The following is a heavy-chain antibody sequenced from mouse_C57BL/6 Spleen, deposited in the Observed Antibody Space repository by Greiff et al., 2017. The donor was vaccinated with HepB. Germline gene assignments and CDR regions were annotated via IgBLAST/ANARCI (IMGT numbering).Heavy chain of an antibody. V-gene: IGHV1-69*01. CDR3: ARGGDGYFDY. J-gene: IGHJ2*01. CDR1: GYTFTSYW. CDR2: IDPSDSYT. D-gene: IGHD3-3*01. Sequence: QVQLQQPGAELVMPGASVKLSCKASGYTFTSYWMHWVKQRPGQGLEWIGEIDPSDSYTNYNQKFKGKSTLTVDKSSSTAYVQLSSLTSEDSAVYYCARGGDGYFDYWGQGTTLTVSS.